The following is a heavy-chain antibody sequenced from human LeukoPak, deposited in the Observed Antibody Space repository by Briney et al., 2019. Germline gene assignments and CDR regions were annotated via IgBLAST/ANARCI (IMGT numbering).Heavy chain of an antibody. CDR2: ISYDGSNK. V-gene: IGHV3-30*14. CDR1: GFTFSSYA. CDR3: AREKNYSGGFDP. Sequence: GGSLRLSCAASGFTFSSYAMHWVRQAPGKGLEWVAVISYDGSNKYYADSVKGRFTISRHNSRNTLYLQMNSLRADDTAVYYCAREKNYSGGFDPWGQGTLVTVSS. D-gene: IGHD2-21*01. J-gene: IGHJ5*02.